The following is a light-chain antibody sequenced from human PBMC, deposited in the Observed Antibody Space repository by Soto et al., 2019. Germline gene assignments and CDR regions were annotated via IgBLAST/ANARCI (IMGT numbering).Light chain of an antibody. CDR1: RSDVGSFNL. V-gene: IGLV2-23*01. J-gene: IGLJ1*01. Sequence: QSVLTQPASVTGSPGQSITISCTGTRSDVGSFNLVSWYQQHPGKAPKLMIYEGSKRPSGVSNRFSGSKSGNTASLTISGLQAEDEADYYCSSYAGSNNYVFGTGTKVTVL. CDR2: EGS. CDR3: SSYAGSNNYV.